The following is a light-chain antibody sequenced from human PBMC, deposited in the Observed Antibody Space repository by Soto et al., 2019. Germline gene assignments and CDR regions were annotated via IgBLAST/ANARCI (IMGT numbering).Light chain of an antibody. J-gene: IGKJ1*01. V-gene: IGKV1-5*01. Sequence: DIQMTQSPSTLPASLAARVTITCRASQSISSWLAWYQQKPGKAPKLLIYDASSLESGVPSRFSGSGSGTEFTLTISSLQPDDFAAYYCQQYNSYWTFGQGTKVDIK. CDR1: QSISSW. CDR2: DAS. CDR3: QQYNSYWT.